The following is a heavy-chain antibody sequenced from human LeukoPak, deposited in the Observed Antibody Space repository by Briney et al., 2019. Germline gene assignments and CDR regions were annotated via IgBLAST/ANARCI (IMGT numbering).Heavy chain of an antibody. D-gene: IGHD2-2*01. Sequence: SETLSLTCAVSGGSISSSSYYWGWIRQPPGKGLEWIGSIYYSGSTYYNPSLKSRVTIPVDTSKNQFSLKLSSVTAADTAVYYCARPWGSSHPSYMDVWGKGTTVTVSS. CDR3: ARPWGSSHPSYMDV. CDR1: GGSISSSSYY. V-gene: IGHV4-39*01. J-gene: IGHJ6*03. CDR2: IYYSGST.